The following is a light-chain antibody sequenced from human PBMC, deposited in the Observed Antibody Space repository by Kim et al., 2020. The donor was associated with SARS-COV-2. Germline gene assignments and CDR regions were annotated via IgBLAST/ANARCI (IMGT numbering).Light chain of an antibody. CDR2: EVS. CDR3: MQGLQRLYS. V-gene: IGKV2D-29*01. Sequence: QPASSYCKSSQSLLHSDGKISLYWYLQKPGQPPQLLIYEVSKRLSGVPERFSGSGSGTDFTLKISRVEAEDVGLYYCMQGLQRLYSFGQGTKLEI. J-gene: IGKJ2*03. CDR1: QSLLHSDGKIS.